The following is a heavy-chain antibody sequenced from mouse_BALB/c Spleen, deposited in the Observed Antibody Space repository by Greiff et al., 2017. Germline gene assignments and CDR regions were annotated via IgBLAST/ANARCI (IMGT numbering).Heavy chain of an antibody. Sequence: VQGVESGAELAKPGASVKMSCKASGYTFTSYWMHWVKQRPGQGLEWIGYINPSTGYTEYNQKFKDKATLTADKSSSTAYMQLSSLTSEDSAVYYCAREDFHYWYFDVWGAGTTVTVSS. V-gene: IGHV1-7*01. J-gene: IGHJ1*01. CDR1: GYTFTSYW. CDR2: INPSTGYT. CDR3: AREDFHYWYFDV.